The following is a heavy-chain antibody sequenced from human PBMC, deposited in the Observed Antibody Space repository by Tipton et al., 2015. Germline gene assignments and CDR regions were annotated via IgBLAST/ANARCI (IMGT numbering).Heavy chain of an antibody. J-gene: IGHJ4*02. D-gene: IGHD4-23*01. CDR3: ARARGRHGGLFDS. CDR1: AYSISSDYY. Sequence: TLSLTCAVSAYSISSDYYWGWIRQPPGKGLEWIGSIPHSGNTYYNPSLKSRVTMSRDTSKTQFSLKMSSVTASDTAVYYCARARGRHGGLFDSWGQGILVTVSS. CDR2: IPHSGNT. V-gene: IGHV4-38-2*01.